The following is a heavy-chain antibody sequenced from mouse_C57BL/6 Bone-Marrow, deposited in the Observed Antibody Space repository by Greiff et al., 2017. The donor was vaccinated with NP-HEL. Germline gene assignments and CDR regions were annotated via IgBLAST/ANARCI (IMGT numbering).Heavy chain of an antibody. Sequence: EVQLQQSGPVLVKPGASVKMSCKASGYTFTDYYMNWVKQSHGKSLEWIGVINPYNGGTSYNQKFKGKATLTADKSSSTAYMELNSLTSEDSAVYYCARGIYYDYDDYAMEDRGPGTSVTVSS. V-gene: IGHV1-19*01. CDR3: ARGIYYDYDDYAMED. D-gene: IGHD2-4*01. J-gene: IGHJ4*01. CDR2: INPYNGGT. CDR1: GYTFTDYY.